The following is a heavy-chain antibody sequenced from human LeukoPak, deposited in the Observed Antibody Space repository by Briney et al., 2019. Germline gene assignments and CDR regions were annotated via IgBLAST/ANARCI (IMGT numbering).Heavy chain of an antibody. V-gene: IGHV4-61*02. CDR3: ASGYCSSTSCYSGSGEEYYFDY. D-gene: IGHD2-2*02. CDR1: GGSISSGSYY. Sequence: PSETLSLTCTVSGGSISSGSYYWSWIRQPAGKGLEWIGRIYTSGSTNYNPSLKSRVTISVDTSKNQFSLKLSSVTAADTAVYYCASGYCSSTSCYSGSGEEYYFDYWGQGTLVTVSS. J-gene: IGHJ4*02. CDR2: IYTSGST.